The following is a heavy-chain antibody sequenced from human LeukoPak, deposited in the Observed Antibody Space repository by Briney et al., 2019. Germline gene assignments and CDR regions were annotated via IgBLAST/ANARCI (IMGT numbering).Heavy chain of an antibody. CDR3: AKDAMTGFDY. D-gene: IGHD3-9*01. CDR1: GLTFSSYG. Sequence: GGSLTLSCAASGLTFSSYGMHWVRQAPGKGLEWVAFIRYDGSNKYYADSVKGRFTISRDNSKNTLYLQMNSLRAEDTAVYYCAKDAMTGFDYWGQGALVTVSS. V-gene: IGHV3-30*02. J-gene: IGHJ4*02. CDR2: IRYDGSNK.